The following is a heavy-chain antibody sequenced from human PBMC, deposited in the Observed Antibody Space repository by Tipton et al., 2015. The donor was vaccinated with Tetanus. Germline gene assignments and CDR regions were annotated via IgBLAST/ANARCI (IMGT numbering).Heavy chain of an antibody. Sequence: TLSLTCAVSGGSITDYYWSWIRQPRGKGLEWIGYMHHSGYANYNPSLKSRVTMSVDTSKNQFSLRLNSVTAADTAVYYCARMQRYGMDVWGQGTTVTVSS. D-gene: IGHD6-25*01. CDR1: GGSITDYY. J-gene: IGHJ6*02. CDR2: MHHSGYA. CDR3: ARMQRYGMDV. V-gene: IGHV4-59*12.